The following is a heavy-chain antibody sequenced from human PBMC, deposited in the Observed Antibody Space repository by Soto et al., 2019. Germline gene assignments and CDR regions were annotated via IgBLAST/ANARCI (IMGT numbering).Heavy chain of an antibody. J-gene: IGHJ4*02. D-gene: IGHD6-19*01. V-gene: IGHV6-1*01. Sequence: SQTLSLTCAISGDSVSSNSAAWNWIRQSPSRGLEWLGRTYYRSKWYNDYAVSVKSRITINPDTSKNQFSLQLNSVTPVDTAVYYCASSTPIAVAGGFDYWGQGTLVTVSS. CDR3: ASSTPIAVAGGFDY. CDR2: TYYRSKWYN. CDR1: GDSVSSNSAA.